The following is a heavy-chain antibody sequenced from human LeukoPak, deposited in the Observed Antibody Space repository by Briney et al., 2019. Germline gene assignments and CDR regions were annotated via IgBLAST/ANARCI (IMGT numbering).Heavy chain of an antibody. CDR2: ISAYNGNT. CDR3: ARGLAGGRGYSYGIFDY. Sequence: ASVKVSCKASGYTFTSYGISWVRQAPGQGLEWMGWISAYNGNTNYAQKLQGRVTMTTDTSTSTAYMELRSLRSDDTAVYYCARGLAGGRGYSYGIFDYWGQGTLVTVSS. V-gene: IGHV1-18*01. CDR1: GYTFTSYG. J-gene: IGHJ4*02. D-gene: IGHD5-18*01.